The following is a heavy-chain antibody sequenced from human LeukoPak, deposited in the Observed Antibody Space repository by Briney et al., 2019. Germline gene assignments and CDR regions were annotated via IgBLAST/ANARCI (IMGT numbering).Heavy chain of an antibody. CDR3: ARDPGWYSSSWLPLDY. D-gene: IGHD6-13*01. Sequence: GGSLRLSCAASGLTFNSYAMSWVRQAPGKGLEWVSAIGGSGGNTFYADSVKGRFTISRDNSKNTLYLQMNSLRAEDTAVYYCARDPGWYSSSWLPLDYWGQGTLVTVSS. CDR2: IGGSGGNT. V-gene: IGHV3-23*01. CDR1: GLTFNSYA. J-gene: IGHJ4*02.